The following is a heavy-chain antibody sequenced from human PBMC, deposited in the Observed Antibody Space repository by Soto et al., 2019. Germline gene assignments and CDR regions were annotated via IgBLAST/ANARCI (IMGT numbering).Heavy chain of an antibody. J-gene: IGHJ3*02. CDR1: GFTFSNAW. Sequence: EVQLVESGGGLVKPGGSLRLSCAASGFTFSNAWMSWVRQAPGKGLEWVGRIKSKTDGGTTDYAAPVKGRFTISRDDSKNTLYLQMNSLRAEDTAVYYCARDVLLIVGATTGDAFDIWGQGTMVTVSS. CDR3: ARDVLLIVGATTGDAFDI. D-gene: IGHD1-26*01. V-gene: IGHV3-15*01. CDR2: IKSKTDGGTT.